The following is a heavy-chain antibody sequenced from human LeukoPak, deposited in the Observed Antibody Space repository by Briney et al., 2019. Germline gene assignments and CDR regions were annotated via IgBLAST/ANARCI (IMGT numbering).Heavy chain of an antibody. V-gene: IGHV3-30*02. CDR2: IRFDGSNE. D-gene: IGHD6-13*01. CDR1: GVAFSTYG. Sequence: GGSLRLSCAASGVAFSTYGMHWVRQAPGKGLEWVAFIRFDGSNEYYADSVKGRFTISRDNSKNTLYLQMNSLRAEDSAVFYCAKVIDSSSSSAFDYWGQGTLVTVSS. CDR3: AKVIDSSSSSAFDY. J-gene: IGHJ4*02.